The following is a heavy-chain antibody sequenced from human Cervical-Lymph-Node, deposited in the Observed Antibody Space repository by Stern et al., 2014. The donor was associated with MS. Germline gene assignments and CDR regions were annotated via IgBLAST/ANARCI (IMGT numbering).Heavy chain of an antibody. CDR3: ARDIATVAQDDAFDI. CDR1: GYTFTSYA. D-gene: IGHD4-23*01. Sequence: QVQLVQSGSELKKPGDSVKVSCKASGYTFTSYAMNWVRQAPGQGLEWMGWIITNTGNPTYAQGFTVRFVFSLDTSVSTAYLQISSLKAEDTAVYYCARDIATVAQDDAFDIWGQGTMVTVSS. V-gene: IGHV7-4-1*02. CDR2: IITNTGNP. J-gene: IGHJ3*02.